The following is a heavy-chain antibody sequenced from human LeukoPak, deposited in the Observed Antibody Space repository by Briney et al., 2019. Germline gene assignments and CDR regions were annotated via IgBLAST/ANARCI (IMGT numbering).Heavy chain of an antibody. CDR2: IYYSGST. Sequence: KSSQTLSLTCTVSGGSISSGGYYWSWIRQHPGKGLEWIGYIYYSGSTYYNPSLKSRVTISVDTSKNQFSLKLSSVTAADTAVYYCARSSQGSLVVAAFFDYWGQGTLVTVSS. CDR3: ARSSQGSLVVAAFFDY. V-gene: IGHV4-31*03. J-gene: IGHJ4*02. CDR1: GGSISSGGYY. D-gene: IGHD2-15*01.